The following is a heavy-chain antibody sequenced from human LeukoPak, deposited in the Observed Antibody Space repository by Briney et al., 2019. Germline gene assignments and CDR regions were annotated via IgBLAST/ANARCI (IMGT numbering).Heavy chain of an antibody. V-gene: IGHV3-64*01. J-gene: IGHJ4*02. CDR1: GFAFSSFA. D-gene: IGHD2-15*01. Sequence: GGSLRLSCAASGFAFSSFAMHWVRQAPGKGLEYVSAISSNGGSTYYANSVKGRFTISRDNSKNTLYLQMGSLRVEDMAMYYCARERVDCSGGGCLYYFDYWGQGTLVTVSS. CDR2: ISSNGGST. CDR3: ARERVDCSGGGCLYYFDY.